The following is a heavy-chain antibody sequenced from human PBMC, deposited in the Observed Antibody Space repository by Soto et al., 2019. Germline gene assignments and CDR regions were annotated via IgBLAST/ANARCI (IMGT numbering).Heavy chain of an antibody. CDR1: GGSISSGGYY. V-gene: IGHV4-31*03. D-gene: IGHD3-16*01. J-gene: IGHJ2*01. CDR2: IYYSGST. Sequence: QVQLQESGPGLVKPSQTLSLTCTVSGGSISSGGYYWSWIRQHPGKGLEWIGYIYYSGSTYYNPSLKSRVTIXXDXSXXQLSLTLSSVPAADTAVYYCARGPRGEYSTWYFDLWGRGTLVTVSS. CDR3: ARGPRGEYSTWYFDL.